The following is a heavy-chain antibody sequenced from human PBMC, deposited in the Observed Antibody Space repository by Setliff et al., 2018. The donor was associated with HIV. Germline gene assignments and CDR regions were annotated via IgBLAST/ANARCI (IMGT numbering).Heavy chain of an antibody. Sequence: KPSETLSLTCSVSGRSIDDSYWSWIRQSPGKGLEWIGFIKTSGRTNYKPSLKSRVTISLDTSKNQFSLRLNSVTATDTAVYYCARLAEDYYDSGTWEVDYWAHGTLVTSPQ. CDR2: IKTSGRT. D-gene: IGHD3-10*01. CDR3: ARLAEDYYDSGTWEVDY. V-gene: IGHV4-4*09. CDR1: GRSIDDSY. J-gene: IGHJ4*01.